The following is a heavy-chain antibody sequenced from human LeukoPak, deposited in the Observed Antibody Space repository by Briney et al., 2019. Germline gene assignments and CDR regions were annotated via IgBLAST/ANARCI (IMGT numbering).Heavy chain of an antibody. CDR2: IYPGDSDT. CDR3: ARHRYSSSWGVFDY. Sequence: GESLQISCKGSGYIFTSYWIGWVRQLPGKGLEWMGIIYPGDSDTRYSPSFQGQVTISADKSISTAYLQWSSLKASDTAMYYCARHRYSSSWGVFDYWGQGTLVTVSS. CDR1: GYIFTSYW. J-gene: IGHJ4*02. D-gene: IGHD6-13*01. V-gene: IGHV5-51*01.